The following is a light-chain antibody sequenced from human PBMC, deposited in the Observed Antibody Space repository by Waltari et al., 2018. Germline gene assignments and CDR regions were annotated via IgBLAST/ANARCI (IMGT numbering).Light chain of an antibody. CDR2: EVS. CDR1: SNDVGGYGY. V-gene: IGLV2-14*01. J-gene: IGLJ1*01. Sequence: QSALTQPASVSGSPGQSITISCTGTSNDVGGYGYVPWYQQYPGKAPKLIIYEVSYRPSGISTRFSGSKSGNTASLTISGLQAEDEADCYCSSHTSSVPHVFGTGTRVTVV. CDR3: SSHTSSVPHV.